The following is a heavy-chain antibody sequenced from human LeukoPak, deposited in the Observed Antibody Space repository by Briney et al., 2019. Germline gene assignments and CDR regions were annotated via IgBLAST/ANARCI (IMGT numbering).Heavy chain of an antibody. Sequence: ASVKVSCKASGYTFTSYDINWVRQATGQGLEWMGWMNPNSGNTGYAQKFQGRVTMTRNTSISTAYMELSSLRSEDTAVYYCARGRRRYCSSTSCPFDYWGQGTLVTVSS. CDR1: GYTFTSYD. J-gene: IGHJ4*02. D-gene: IGHD2-2*01. CDR2: MNPNSGNT. CDR3: ARGRRRYCSSTSCPFDY. V-gene: IGHV1-8*01.